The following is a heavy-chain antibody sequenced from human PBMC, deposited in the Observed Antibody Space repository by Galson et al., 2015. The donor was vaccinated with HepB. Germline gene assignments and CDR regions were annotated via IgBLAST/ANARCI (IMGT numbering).Heavy chain of an antibody. V-gene: IGHV3-30-3*01. CDR1: GFTFSSYA. D-gene: IGHD5-24*01. CDR3: ASEGMATTPLPFDY. J-gene: IGHJ4*02. CDR2: ISYDGSNK. Sequence: SLRLSCAASGFTFSSYAMHWVRQAPGKGLEWVAVISYDGSNKYYADSVKGRFTISRDNSKNTLYLQMNSLRAEDTAVYYCASEGMATTPLPFDYWGQGTLVTVSS.